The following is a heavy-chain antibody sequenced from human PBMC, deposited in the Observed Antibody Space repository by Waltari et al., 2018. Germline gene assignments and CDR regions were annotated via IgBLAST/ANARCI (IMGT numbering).Heavy chain of an antibody. Sequence: QVQLVQSGAEVKKPGSSVKVSCKASGGTFSSYAISWVRQAPGQGLEWMGGIIPILGIANYAQKFQGQVTITADESTSTAYMELSGLRSEDTAVYYWARAHLDIVVVPAANNYYYYYMDVWGKGTTVTVSS. J-gene: IGHJ6*03. CDR3: ARAHLDIVVVPAANNYYYYYMDV. CDR1: GGTFSSYA. V-gene: IGHV1-69*04. CDR2: IIPILGIA. D-gene: IGHD2-2*03.